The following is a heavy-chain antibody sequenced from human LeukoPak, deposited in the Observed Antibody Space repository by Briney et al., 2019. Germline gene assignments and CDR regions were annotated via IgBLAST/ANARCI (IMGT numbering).Heavy chain of an antibody. CDR2: ISAYNGNT. CDR3: ARVATSEQWLVYYFDY. Sequence: ASVKVSCKASGYTFTSYGISWVRQAPGQGLEWMGWISAYNGNTNYAQELQGRVTMTTDTSTSPAYMELRSLRSDDTAVYYCARVATSEQWLVYYFDYWGQGTLVTVSS. CDR1: GYTFTSYG. J-gene: IGHJ4*02. V-gene: IGHV1-18*01. D-gene: IGHD6-19*01.